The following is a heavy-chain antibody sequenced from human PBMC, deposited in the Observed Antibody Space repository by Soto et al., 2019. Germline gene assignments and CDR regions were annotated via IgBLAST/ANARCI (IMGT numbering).Heavy chain of an antibody. CDR1: GFTFTSSA. J-gene: IGHJ3*02. Sequence: GASVKVSCKASGFTFTSSAVQWVRQARGQRLEWIGWIVVGSGNTNYAQKFQERVTITRDMSTSTAYMEPSSLRSEDTAVYYCAAAKRGMIRDAFDIWGQGTMVTVSS. D-gene: IGHD3-16*01. V-gene: IGHV1-58*01. CDR3: AAAKRGMIRDAFDI. CDR2: IVVGSGNT.